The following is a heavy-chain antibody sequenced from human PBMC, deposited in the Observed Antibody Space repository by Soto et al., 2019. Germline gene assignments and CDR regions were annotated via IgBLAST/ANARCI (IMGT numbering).Heavy chain of an antibody. J-gene: IGHJ6*02. CDR3: ARDKHYDFWSGYFYYYYYGMDV. CDR2: ISSSSSYI. CDR1: GFTFSSYS. Sequence: GGSLRLSCAASGFTFSSYSMNWVRQAPGKGLEWVSSISSSSSYIYYADSVKGRFTISRDNAKNSLYLQMNSLRAEDTAVYYCARDKHYDFWSGYFYYYYYGMDVWGQGPTVTVSS. D-gene: IGHD3-3*01. V-gene: IGHV3-21*01.